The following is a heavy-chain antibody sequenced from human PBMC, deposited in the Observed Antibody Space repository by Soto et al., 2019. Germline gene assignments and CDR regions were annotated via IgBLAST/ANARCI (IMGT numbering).Heavy chain of an antibody. J-gene: IGHJ5*02. CDR3: ARDHDAENGRAFDP. CDR2: IYTSGNT. V-gene: IGHV4-4*07. CDR1: GGSISNYN. Sequence: PSETLCLSCTDSGGSISNYNWSWIRQPPGKGLEWIGRIYTSGNTTYNPSLKGRVTMSVDMSKNQFSLKLSSVAAADKAVYYCARDHDAENGRAFDPWGQGT. D-gene: IGHD1-1*01.